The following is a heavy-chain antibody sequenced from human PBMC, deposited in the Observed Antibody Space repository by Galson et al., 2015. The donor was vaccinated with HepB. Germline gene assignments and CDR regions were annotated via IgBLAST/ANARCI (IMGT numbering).Heavy chain of an antibody. CDR3: AKDSRYGFAYFGY. CDR1: GFTFIDSG. J-gene: IGHJ4*02. CDR2: VNWNGGNI. V-gene: IGHV3-9*01. D-gene: IGHD3-10*01. Sequence: SLRLSCAASGFTFIDSGMRWVRQAPGKGLEWVSGVNWNGGNISDVDSVTVRFTISRCNAKNSLSLQMNSLRAEDTALYYWAKDSRYGFAYFGYWGQGTLVTVSS.